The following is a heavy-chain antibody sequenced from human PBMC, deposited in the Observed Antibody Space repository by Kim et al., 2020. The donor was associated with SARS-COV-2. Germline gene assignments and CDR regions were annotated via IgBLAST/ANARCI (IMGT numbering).Heavy chain of an antibody. J-gene: IGHJ4*02. V-gene: IGHV1-69*04. Sequence: QGRVTITADKSTSTAYMELSSLRSEDTAVYYCARAYYGSGSYWSGDYFDYWGQGTLVTVSS. D-gene: IGHD3-10*01. CDR3: ARAYYGSGSYWSGDYFDY.